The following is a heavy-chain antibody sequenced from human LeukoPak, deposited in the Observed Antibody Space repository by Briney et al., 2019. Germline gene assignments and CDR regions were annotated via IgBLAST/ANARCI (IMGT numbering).Heavy chain of an antibody. CDR3: ARGSSGGTH. Sequence: PGGSLRLSCAASGFTFSSYGMHWVRQAPGKGLEWVAVISYDGSNKYYADSVKGRFTISRDNSKNTLYLQMDSLRAEDTAVYYCARGSSGGTHWGQGTLVTVSS. D-gene: IGHD2-15*01. J-gene: IGHJ4*02. CDR2: ISYDGSNK. V-gene: IGHV3-30*19. CDR1: GFTFSSYG.